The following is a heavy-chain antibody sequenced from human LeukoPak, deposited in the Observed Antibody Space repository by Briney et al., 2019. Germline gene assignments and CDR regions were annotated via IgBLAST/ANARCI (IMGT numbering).Heavy chain of an antibody. J-gene: IGHJ4*02. CDR2: IYYSGST. Sequence: SETLSLTCTVSGGSISSSSYYWGWIRQPPGKGLEWIGSIYYSGSTYYNPSLKSRVTISVDTSKNQFSLKLSSVTAADTAVYYCARVGGGGNDYYFDYWGQGTLVTVSS. V-gene: IGHV4-39*07. CDR3: ARVGGGGNDYYFDY. D-gene: IGHD4-23*01. CDR1: GGSISSSSYY.